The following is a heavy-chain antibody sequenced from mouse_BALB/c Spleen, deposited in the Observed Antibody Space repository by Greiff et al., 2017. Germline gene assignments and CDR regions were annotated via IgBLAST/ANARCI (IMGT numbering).Heavy chain of an antibody. D-gene: IGHD2-14*01. CDR2: ISYSGST. CDR1: GDSITSGY. CDR3: ARYGYDVNAMDY. Sequence: EVMLVESGPSLVKPSQTLSLTCSVTGDSITSGYWNWIRKFPGNKLEYMGYISYSGSTYYNPSLKSRISITRDTSKNQYYLQLNSVTTEDTATYYCARYGYDVNAMDYWGQGTSVTVSS. V-gene: IGHV3-8*02. J-gene: IGHJ4*01.